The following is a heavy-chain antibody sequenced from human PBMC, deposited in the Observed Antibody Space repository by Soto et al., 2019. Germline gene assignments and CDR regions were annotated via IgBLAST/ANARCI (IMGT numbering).Heavy chain of an antibody. CDR1: GDSVISTSDY. J-gene: IGHJ5*01. CDR3: AREGGVLRLSNWFDS. D-gene: IGHD3-3*01. V-gene: IGHV4-61*01. Sequence: SETLSLTYTVSGDSVISTSDYWSWVRKSPGKGLEWIGYSYYNGDTNYNPSLKSRVTISVDTSKNQFSLKLTSVTAADTGVYYCAREGGVLRLSNWFDSWGQGIQVTVSS. CDR2: SYYNGDT.